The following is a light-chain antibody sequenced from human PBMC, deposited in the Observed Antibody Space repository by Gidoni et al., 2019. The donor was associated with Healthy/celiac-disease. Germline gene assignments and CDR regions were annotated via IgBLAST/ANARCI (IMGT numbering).Light chain of an antibody. CDR1: SSNIVNNY. CDR3: GTWDSSLSAWV. J-gene: IGLJ3*02. V-gene: IGLV1-51*02. Sequence: QSVLTQPPSVSAAPGPKVTISCSGSSSNIVNNYVSWYQQLPGTAPKLLIYENNKRPSGIPDRFSGSKSGTSATLGITGLQTGDEADYYCGTWDSSLSAWVFGGGTKLTVL. CDR2: ENN.